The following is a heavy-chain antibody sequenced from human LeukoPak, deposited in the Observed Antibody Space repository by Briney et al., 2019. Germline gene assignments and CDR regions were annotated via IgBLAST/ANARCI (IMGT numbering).Heavy chain of an antibody. CDR3: ARYSGSKYYFDY. Sequence: ASVKVSCKASGYTFTGYYMHWVRQAPGQGLEWMGWISAYNGNTNYAQKLQGRVTMTTDTSTSTAYMELRSLRSDDTAVYYCARYSGSKYYFDYWGQGTLVTVSS. CDR2: ISAYNGNT. CDR1: GYTFTGYY. D-gene: IGHD1-26*01. V-gene: IGHV1-18*04. J-gene: IGHJ4*02.